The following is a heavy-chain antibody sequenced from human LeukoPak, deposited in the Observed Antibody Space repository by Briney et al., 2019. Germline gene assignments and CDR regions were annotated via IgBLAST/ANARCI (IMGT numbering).Heavy chain of an antibody. D-gene: IGHD6-13*01. CDR3: ARGQYSSSWYGSTEDY. CDR2: MNPNSGNT. J-gene: IGHJ4*02. CDR1: GYTFTSYD. V-gene: IGHV1-8*01. Sequence: ASVKVSCKASGYTFTSYDINWVRQATGQGLEWMGWMNPNSGNTGYARKFQGRVTMTRNTSISTAYMELSSLRSEDTAVYYCARGQYSSSWYGSTEDYWGQGTLVTVSS.